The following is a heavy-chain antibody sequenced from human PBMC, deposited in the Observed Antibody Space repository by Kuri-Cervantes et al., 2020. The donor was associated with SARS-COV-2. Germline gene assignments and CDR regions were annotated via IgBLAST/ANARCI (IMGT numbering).Heavy chain of an antibody. Sequence: ASVKVSCKASGYTFTDYYMHWVRQVPGQGLEWMGWINPRSGGTKYVEKFQGRVTMTRDTSISTAYMELSRLRSDDTAVYYCARVNLNYDFWSGYLHWGQGTLVTVSS. CDR2: INPRSGGT. D-gene: IGHD3-3*01. J-gene: IGHJ1*01. CDR1: GYTFTDYY. V-gene: IGHV1-2*02. CDR3: ARVNLNYDFWSGYLH.